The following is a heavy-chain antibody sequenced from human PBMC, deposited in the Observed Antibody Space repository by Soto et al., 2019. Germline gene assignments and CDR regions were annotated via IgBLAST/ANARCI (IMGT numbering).Heavy chain of an antibody. D-gene: IGHD6-19*01. V-gene: IGHV3-21*01. CDR1: GFTFSSYT. J-gene: IGHJ4*02. CDR2: ISTSSRDI. CDR3: AIGAVATTFDY. Sequence: GGSLRLSCAASGFTFSSYTMNWVRQAPGKGLEWVSSISTSSRDIYYADSVKGRFIISRDNAKDSLYLQMHSLTTEDTAVYYCAIGAVATTFDYWGQAPLVTGSS.